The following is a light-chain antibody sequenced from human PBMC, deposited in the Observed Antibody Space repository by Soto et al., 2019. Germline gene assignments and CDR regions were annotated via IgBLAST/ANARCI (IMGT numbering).Light chain of an antibody. CDR1: QTVSSSC. CDR2: GVS. J-gene: IGKJ4*01. Sequence: PGESATLFCRASQTVSSSCLAWYQQKPGQAPRLLIYGVSSRATGIPDRFSGSGSGTDFTLTISRLQPEDFAVYYCQHYDNSAALTFGAGTNVEIK. CDR3: QHYDNSAALT. V-gene: IGKV3-20*01.